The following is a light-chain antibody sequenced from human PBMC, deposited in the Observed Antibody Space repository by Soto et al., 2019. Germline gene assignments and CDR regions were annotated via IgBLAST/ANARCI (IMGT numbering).Light chain of an antibody. V-gene: IGLV6-57*03. CDR2: EDN. CDR3: QSYHSSYPYV. CDR1: GGSIASGY. J-gene: IGLJ1*01. Sequence: NFLLTQPNSVSESPGKTVTISCTRSGGSIASGYVQWYQQRPGSAPTTVIYEDNQRPSGVPDRFSGSIDSSTNSASLTISGLKTEDEADYYCQSYHSSYPYVFGTGTKLTVL.